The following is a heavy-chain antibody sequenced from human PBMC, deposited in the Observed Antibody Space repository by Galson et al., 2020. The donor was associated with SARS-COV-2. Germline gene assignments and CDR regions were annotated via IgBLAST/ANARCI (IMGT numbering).Heavy chain of an antibody. D-gene: IGHD3-9*01. CDR1: GGSISSGDYY. CDR2: IYYSGST. J-gene: IGHJ6*02. CDR3: ARDGVFRYFDWTRGYYGMDV. V-gene: IGHV4-30-4*01. Sequence: ASETLSLTCTVSGGSISSGDYYWSWIRQPPGKGLEWIGYIYYSGSTYYNPSLKSRVTISVDTSKNQFSLKLSSVTAADTAVYYCARDGVFRYFDWTRGYYGMDVWGQGTTVTVSS.